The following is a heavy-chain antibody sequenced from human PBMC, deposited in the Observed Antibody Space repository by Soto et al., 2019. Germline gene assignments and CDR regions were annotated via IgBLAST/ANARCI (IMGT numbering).Heavy chain of an antibody. CDR1: GFTFTNYA. V-gene: IGHV3-23*01. J-gene: IGHJ4*02. Sequence: GGSLRLSCAASGFTFTNYAMGWVRQAPGKGLEWVSVVSSGGSTYYADSVTGRFTVSRGNSKNTLSLQMNSLRAEDTAVYYCAKRRGAGGHFDYWGQGALVTVSS. CDR2: VSSGGST. D-gene: IGHD2-15*01. CDR3: AKRRGAGGHFDY.